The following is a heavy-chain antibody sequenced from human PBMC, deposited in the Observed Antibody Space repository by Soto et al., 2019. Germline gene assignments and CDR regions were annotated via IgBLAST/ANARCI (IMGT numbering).Heavy chain of an antibody. CDR1: GFTFSSYT. D-gene: IGHD3-22*01. CDR3: ARVSYSFESTGYHYYFDS. J-gene: IGHJ4*02. V-gene: IGHV3-21*01. CDR2: MTSGGTFI. Sequence: PGGSLRLSCTASGFTFSSYTMSWVRQAPGKGLEWVSTMTSGGTFIYYTDSVEGRFSISRDNAKNSLYLQMNNLGGDDTAVYFCARVSYSFESTGYHYYFDSWGQGTLVTVSS.